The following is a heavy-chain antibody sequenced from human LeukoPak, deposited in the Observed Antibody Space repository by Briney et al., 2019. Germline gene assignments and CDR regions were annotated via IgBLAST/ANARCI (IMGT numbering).Heavy chain of an antibody. CDR1: GGSISTYY. V-gene: IGHV4-59*01. CDR2: IHYKGST. Sequence: PSETLSLTCTVSGGSISTYYWSWIRQPPGKGLEWIGYIHYKGSTNYNPSLKSRVTISIDTSKNQFSLKLTSVTAADTAVYYCARENGVVNAYFAYWGQGTLVTVSS. CDR3: ARENGVVNAYFAY. J-gene: IGHJ4*02. D-gene: IGHD2-21*01.